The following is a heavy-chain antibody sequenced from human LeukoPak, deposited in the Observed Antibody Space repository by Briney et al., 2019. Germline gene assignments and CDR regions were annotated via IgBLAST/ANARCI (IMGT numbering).Heavy chain of an antibody. CDR2: ISGYNGNT. V-gene: IGHV1-18*01. J-gene: IGHJ4*02. Sequence: ASVTVSCKASGYTFTSYGISWVRQAPGQALEWMGWISGYNGNTNYAQKLQGRVTMTTDTSTSTACMELRSLRSDDTAVYYCARDFHSSGYYHYFHYWGQGTLVTVSS. CDR1: GYTFTSYG. D-gene: IGHD3-22*01. CDR3: ARDFHSSGYYHYFHY.